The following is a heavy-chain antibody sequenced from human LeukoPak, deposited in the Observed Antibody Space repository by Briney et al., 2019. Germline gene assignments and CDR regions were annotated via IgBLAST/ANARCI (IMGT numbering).Heavy chain of an antibody. J-gene: IGHJ4*02. Sequence: GGSLRLSCAASGFTFSNDWMHWVRQAPGKGLVWVSRINTDESTTTYADSVKGRFTISGDNAKNTLYLQMNSLRVEDTAVYYCARGRGGSYHYWGQGTLVTVSS. CDR3: ARGRGGSYHY. CDR2: INTDESTT. D-gene: IGHD1-26*01. CDR1: GFTFSNDW. V-gene: IGHV3-74*01.